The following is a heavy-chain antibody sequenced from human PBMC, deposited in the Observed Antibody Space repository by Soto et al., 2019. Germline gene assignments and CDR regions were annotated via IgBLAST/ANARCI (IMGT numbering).Heavy chain of an antibody. CDR3: ARDGTLYDSSGYYYLY. D-gene: IGHD3-22*01. J-gene: IGHJ4*02. V-gene: IGHV1-69*13. CDR2: IIPMFGKA. Sequence: SVKVSCKAPGGTFSRYAISWVRQAPGQGLEWMGGIIPMFGKANYAQKFQGRVTITADESTSTGYMELRSLRSEDTAVYYCARDGTLYDSSGYYYLYWGQGTLVTVSS. CDR1: GGTFSRYA.